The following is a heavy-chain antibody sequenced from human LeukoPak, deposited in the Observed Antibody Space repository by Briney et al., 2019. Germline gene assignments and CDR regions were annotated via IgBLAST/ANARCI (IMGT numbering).Heavy chain of an antibody. Sequence: SETLSLTCAVYGGSFSGYYWSCIRQPPGKGLEWRGEINHSGSTTYNPSLKSQVTILVDTSKNQFSLKLSSVTAADTAVYYCARGHSPVTTKVSYFQHWGQGTLVTVSS. J-gene: IGHJ1*01. CDR3: ARGHSPVTTKVSYFQH. CDR1: GGSFSGYY. CDR2: INHSGST. D-gene: IGHD4-17*01. V-gene: IGHV4-34*01.